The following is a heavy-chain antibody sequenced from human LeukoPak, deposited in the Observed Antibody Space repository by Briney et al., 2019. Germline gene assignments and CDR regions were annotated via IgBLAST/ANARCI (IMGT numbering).Heavy chain of an antibody. Sequence: GSLRLSCAASGFTFSSYWMSWVRQAPGKGLEWVANIKQDGSEKYYVDSVKGRFTISRDNAKNSLYLQMNSLRAEDTAVYYCARRRGISGSSFYFDYWGQGTLVTVSS. CDR3: ARRRGISGSSFYFDY. D-gene: IGHD6-13*01. CDR2: IKQDGSEK. V-gene: IGHV3-7*01. J-gene: IGHJ4*02. CDR1: GFTFSSYW.